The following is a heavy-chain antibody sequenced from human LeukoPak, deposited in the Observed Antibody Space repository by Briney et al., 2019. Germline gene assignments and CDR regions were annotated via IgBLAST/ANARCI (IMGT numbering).Heavy chain of an antibody. V-gene: IGHV3-30*04. CDR3: ARAIYYYVSNGFDY. CDR2: ISYDGSNT. D-gene: IGHD3-10*02. CDR1: GFTFSSYA. Sequence: PGRSLRLSCAASGFTFSSYAMRWVRQAPGKGLEWVSVISYDGSNTYYADTVKGRFTISRDNSKNTLYLQMNSLRAEDTAVYYCARAIYYYVSNGFDYWGQGTLVTVSS. J-gene: IGHJ4*02.